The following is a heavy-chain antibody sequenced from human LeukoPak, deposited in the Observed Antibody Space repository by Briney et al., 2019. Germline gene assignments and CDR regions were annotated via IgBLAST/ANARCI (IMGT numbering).Heavy chain of an antibody. Sequence: ASVKVSCKASGGTFSSYAISWVRQAPGQGLEWMGWINPNSGGTNYAQKFQGRVTMTRDTSISTAYMELSRLRSDDTAVYYCASHRQDSSSSNYYYYYYYMDVWGKGTTVTVSS. CDR2: INPNSGGT. V-gene: IGHV1-2*02. J-gene: IGHJ6*03. CDR1: GGTFSSYA. D-gene: IGHD6-6*01. CDR3: ASHRQDSSSSNYYYYYYYMDV.